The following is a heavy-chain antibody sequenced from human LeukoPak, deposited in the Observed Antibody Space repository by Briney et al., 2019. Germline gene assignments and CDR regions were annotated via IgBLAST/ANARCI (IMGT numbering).Heavy chain of an antibody. V-gene: IGHV1-2*02. J-gene: IGHJ4*02. D-gene: IGHD2-2*01. CDR2: INPNDGDT. CDR3: ARPNFLFCSSTPSLFDY. CDR1: GYTFTDYY. Sequence: ASVKVSCKATGYTFTDYYMHWVRQAPGQGFEWMGWINPNDGDTNYAQKFQGRVTMTRDTSISTAHMEVSRLRSDDTAVYYCARPNFLFCSSTPSLFDYGGKEPLFTVS.